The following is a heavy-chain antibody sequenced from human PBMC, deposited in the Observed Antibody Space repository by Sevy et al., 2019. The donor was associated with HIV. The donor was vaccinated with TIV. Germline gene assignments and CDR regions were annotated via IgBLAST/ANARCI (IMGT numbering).Heavy chain of an antibody. CDR2: INHTGTL. V-gene: IGHV4-34*01. D-gene: IGHD2-2*01. CDR1: GGSFSGYF. J-gene: IGHJ4*02. CDR3: ARGRQAYVVVVPSTVPFDY. Sequence: SETLSLTCAVYGGSFSGYFWNWIRQSPGKGLEWIGEINHTGTLKYNPSLKSRVTISVDASKNQLSLNLGSVTAADTAIYYCARGRQAYVVVVPSTVPFDYWGQGTLVTVSS.